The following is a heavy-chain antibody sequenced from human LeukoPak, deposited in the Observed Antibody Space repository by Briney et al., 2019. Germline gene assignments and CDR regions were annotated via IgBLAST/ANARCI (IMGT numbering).Heavy chain of an antibody. CDR3: AREALRLVLDY. J-gene: IGHJ4*02. V-gene: IGHV3-48*03. Sequence: GGSLSHTCAATRLTYSSYEMNGVRQAPSKGLEWVSYISSSGSTIYYADSVKGRFTIYRDNAKNSLYLQMNSLRAEDTAVYYCAREALRLVLDYWGQGTLVTVSS. CDR2: ISSSGSTI. D-gene: IGHD3-9*01. CDR1: RLTYSSYE.